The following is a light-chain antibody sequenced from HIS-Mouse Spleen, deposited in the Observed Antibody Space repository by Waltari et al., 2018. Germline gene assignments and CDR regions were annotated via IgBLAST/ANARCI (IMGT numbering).Light chain of an antibody. Sequence: IVMTQSPDSLAVSLGERATINCKSSQSVLYSSNNKNYLAWYQQKPGQPPKLLIYWASTRESGVPDRLSGSGSGTDFTLTISSLQAEDVAVYYCQQYYSTLTWTFGQGTKVEIK. V-gene: IGKV4-1*01. CDR1: QSVLYSSNNKNY. CDR3: QQYYSTLTWT. J-gene: IGKJ1*01. CDR2: WAS.